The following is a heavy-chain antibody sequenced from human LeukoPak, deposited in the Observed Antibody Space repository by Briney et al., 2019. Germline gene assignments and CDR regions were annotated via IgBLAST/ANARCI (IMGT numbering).Heavy chain of an antibody. V-gene: IGHV5-51*01. D-gene: IGHD5-12*01. J-gene: IGHJ4*02. CDR2: IYPGDSDT. Sequence: RGESLKISCKGSGYSFTNYWIGWVRQMPGKGLEWMGIIYPGDSDTRYSPSFQGQVTISADKSVSTAYLQWSSLEASDSAMHYCARRDSGYEFFDYWGQGTLVTVSS. CDR1: GYSFTNYW. CDR3: ARRDSGYEFFDY.